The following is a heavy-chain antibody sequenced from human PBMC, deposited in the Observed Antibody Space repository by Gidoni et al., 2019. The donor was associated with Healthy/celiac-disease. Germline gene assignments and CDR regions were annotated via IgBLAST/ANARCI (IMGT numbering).Heavy chain of an antibody. J-gene: IGHJ3*02. V-gene: IGHV3-23*04. D-gene: IGHD4-17*01. CDR3: AKDPRMTTVPLSAFDI. CDR1: GFTFTSYA. CDR2: ISGSGGST. Sequence: EVQLVESGGGLVQPGGSLRLSCAASGFTFTSYAMSWVRQAPGKGLEWVSAISGSGGSTYYADSVKGRFTISRDNSKNTLYLQMNSLRAEDTAVYYCAKDPRMTTVPLSAFDIWGQGTMVTVSS.